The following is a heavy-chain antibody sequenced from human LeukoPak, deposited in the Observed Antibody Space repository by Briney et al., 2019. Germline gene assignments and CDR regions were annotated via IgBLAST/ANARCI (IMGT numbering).Heavy chain of an antibody. D-gene: IGHD3-10*01. J-gene: IGHJ5*01. Sequence: ASVKVSCKAPGNTSADFWIHWVRQAPGQGLEWMGWIKPDSGATDYAQTFQGRVTLTRDTSISTAYMELSGLRSDDTAIYYCARGINWFDSWGQGTLVTVSS. CDR3: ARGINWFDS. CDR2: IKPDSGAT. V-gene: IGHV1-2*02. CDR1: GNTSADFW.